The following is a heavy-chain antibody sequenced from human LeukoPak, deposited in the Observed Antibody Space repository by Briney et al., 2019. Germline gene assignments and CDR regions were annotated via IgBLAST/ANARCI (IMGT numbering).Heavy chain of an antibody. CDR2: ISYDGTNK. Sequence: GGSLRLSCAASGFTFSSYGMHWVRQAPGKGLEWVAVISYDGTNKYYADSVKGRFTISRDNSKNTLYLEMNSLRAEDTAVYYCAKGSSSGRPYFFDYWGQGSLVAVSS. V-gene: IGHV3-30*18. CDR3: AKGSSSGRPYFFDY. J-gene: IGHJ4*02. D-gene: IGHD3-3*01. CDR1: GFTFSSYG.